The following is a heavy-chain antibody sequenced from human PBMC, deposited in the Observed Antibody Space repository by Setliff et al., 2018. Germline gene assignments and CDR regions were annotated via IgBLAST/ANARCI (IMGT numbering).Heavy chain of an antibody. Sequence: GGSLRLSCAASGFTFSRLAMHWVRQTPGKGLEWVAAISGDTTRLYYADSVKGRFTISRDNSKNTLHLQMNSLRVEDTALYYCVKKNYTSGRTDAFDIWGQGTLVTVSS. V-gene: IGHV3-30*04. D-gene: IGHD6-19*01. J-gene: IGHJ3*02. CDR1: GFTFSRLA. CDR2: ISGDTTRL. CDR3: VKKNYTSGRTDAFDI.